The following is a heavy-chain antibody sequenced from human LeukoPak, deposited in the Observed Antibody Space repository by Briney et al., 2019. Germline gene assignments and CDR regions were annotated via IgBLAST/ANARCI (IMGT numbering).Heavy chain of an antibody. D-gene: IGHD3-10*01. J-gene: IGHJ4*02. V-gene: IGHV3-21*01. Sequence: GGSLRLSCVASGFTFSSYSMNWVRPALGKGLEWVSSIISSSSYIYYAHSVKGRFTTSRDNAKNSLYRQRNSLRAEDTAVYYCAKVAKYYYGSETYYFFEHWGQGTPGTASS. CDR1: GFTFSSYS. CDR2: IISSSSYI. CDR3: AKVAKYYYGSETYYFFEH.